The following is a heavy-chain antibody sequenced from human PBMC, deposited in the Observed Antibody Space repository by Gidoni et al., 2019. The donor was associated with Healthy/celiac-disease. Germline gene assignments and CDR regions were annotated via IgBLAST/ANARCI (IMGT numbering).Heavy chain of an antibody. D-gene: IGHD3-22*01. CDR2: IYHSGST. CDR1: GYSISSGYY. CDR3: ARAKGYYDSSGYKYGMDV. V-gene: IGHV4-38-2*02. J-gene: IGHJ6*02. Sequence: QVQLQESGPGLVKPSETLSLTCPVSGYSISSGYYWGGIRQPPGKGLEWIGSIYHSGSTYYNPSLKSRVTISVDTSKNQFSLKLSSVTAADTAVYYCARAKGYYDSSGYKYGMDVWGQGTTVTVSS.